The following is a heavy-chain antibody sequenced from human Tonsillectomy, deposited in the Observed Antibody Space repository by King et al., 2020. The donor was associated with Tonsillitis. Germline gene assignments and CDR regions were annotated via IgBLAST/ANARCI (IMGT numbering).Heavy chain of an antibody. CDR2: IDWDDDK. CDR3: AREIYDSSGYRHPYYYYGMDV. J-gene: IGHJ6*02. D-gene: IGHD3-22*01. Sequence: TLKESGPALVKPTQTLTLTCTFSGFSLSTSGMCVSWIRQPPGKALEWLALIDWDDDKYYNTSLKTRLTISKDTSKNQVVLTMTNMDPVDTATYYCAREIYDSSGYRHPYYYYGMDVWGQGTTVTASS. CDR1: GFSLSTSGMC. V-gene: IGHV2-70*01.